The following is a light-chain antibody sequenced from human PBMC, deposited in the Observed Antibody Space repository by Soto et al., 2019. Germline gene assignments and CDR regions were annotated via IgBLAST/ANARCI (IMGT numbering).Light chain of an antibody. J-gene: IGKJ4*02. CDR2: AAS. V-gene: IGKV1-27*01. Sequence: DIHMTQSPSSLSASLGDRVTITCRASQGRGVYLAGFQQKPGKVPKLLIYAASTVQSGGPSRFSGRGSVTDFTLTISSLQPEDVATYYCQKYNSAPLTFGGGPKVELK. CDR1: QGRGVY. CDR3: QKYNSAPLT.